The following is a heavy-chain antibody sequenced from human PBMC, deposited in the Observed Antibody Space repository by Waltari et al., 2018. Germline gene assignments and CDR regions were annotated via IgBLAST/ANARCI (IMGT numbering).Heavy chain of an antibody. V-gene: IGHV4-61*02. CDR2: IYTRGST. CDR3: ARDLSPPNWFDP. Sequence: QLQLQESGPGLVKPSQTLSLTCTVSGDSISRGSYHWSWIRQPAGKGLEWIGRIYTRGSTNYNPSLKSRVTISIDTSRNHFSLKLSSVTAADTAVYYCARDLSPPNWFDPWGQGTLVTVSS. J-gene: IGHJ5*02. D-gene: IGHD3-3*02. CDR1: GDSISRGSYH.